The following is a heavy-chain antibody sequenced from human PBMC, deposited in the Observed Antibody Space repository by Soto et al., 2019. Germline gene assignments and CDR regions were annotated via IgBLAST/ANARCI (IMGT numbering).Heavy chain of an antibody. V-gene: IGHV3-30*18. CDR3: AKDRKAMVYYFDY. CDR1: GFTFSSYG. Sequence: GGSLRLSCAASGFTFSSYGMHWVRQAPGKGLEWVAVISYDGSNKYYADSVKGRFTISRDNSKNTLYLQMNSLRAEDTAVYYCAKDRKAMVYYFDYWGQGTLVTVSS. J-gene: IGHJ4*02. CDR2: ISYDGSNK. D-gene: IGHD5-18*01.